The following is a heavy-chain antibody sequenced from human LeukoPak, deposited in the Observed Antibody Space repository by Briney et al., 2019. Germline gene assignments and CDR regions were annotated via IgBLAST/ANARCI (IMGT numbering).Heavy chain of an antibody. CDR1: AFSFGSYA. Sequence: PGGSLRLSCAASAFSFGSYAMASVRQAPGKGLEWVSSVSGSSSNTYYTDSVKGRFTISRDNSKNTVFLQMNSLRAEDTAVYYCAKDLYTYGSAAFVYWGQGTLVTISS. CDR3: AKDLYTYGSAAFVY. D-gene: IGHD5-18*01. V-gene: IGHV3-23*01. J-gene: IGHJ4*02. CDR2: VSGSSSNT.